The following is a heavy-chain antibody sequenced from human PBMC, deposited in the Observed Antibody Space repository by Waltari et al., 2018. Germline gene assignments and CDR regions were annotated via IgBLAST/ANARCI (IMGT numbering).Heavy chain of an antibody. D-gene: IGHD1-1*01. CDR2: IYYSGST. CDR1: GGSISSGGYY. Sequence: QVQLQESGPGLVKPSQTLSLTCTVSGGSISSGGYYWSWIRQHPGKGLEWIGYIYYSGSTYYNPSLKSLVTISVDTSKNQFSLKLSSVTAADTAVYYCARVAVGGDWTGTTYWFDPWGQGTLVTVSS. J-gene: IGHJ5*02. V-gene: IGHV4-31*01. CDR3: ARVAVGGDWTGTTYWFDP.